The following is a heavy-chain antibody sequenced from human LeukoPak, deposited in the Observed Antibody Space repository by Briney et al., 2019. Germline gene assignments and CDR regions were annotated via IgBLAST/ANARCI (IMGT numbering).Heavy chain of an antibody. CDR3: AKWGGPYSNRIKGYMDV. Sequence: GGSLRLSCAASGFTFSSYAMHWVRQAPGKGLEWVAVISYDGSNKYYADSVKGRFTISRDNSKNTLYLQMNSLRAEDTAVYYCAKWGGPYSNRIKGYMDVWGKGTTVTVSS. CDR1: GFTFSSYA. J-gene: IGHJ6*03. V-gene: IGHV3-30*04. D-gene: IGHD4-11*01. CDR2: ISYDGSNK.